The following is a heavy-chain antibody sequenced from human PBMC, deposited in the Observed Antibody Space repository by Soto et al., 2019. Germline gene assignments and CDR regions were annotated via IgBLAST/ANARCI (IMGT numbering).Heavy chain of an antibody. CDR2: ISWNSGSI. CDR3: AKDIIDRGCSSTSCYTGYYYGMDV. V-gene: IGHV3-9*01. J-gene: IGHJ6*02. CDR1: GFTFDDYA. Sequence: EVQLVESGGGLVQPGRSLRLSCAASGFTFDDYAMHWVRQAPGKGLEWVSGISWNSGSIGYADSVKGRFTISRDNAKNSLYLQMNSLRAEDTALYYCAKDIIDRGCSSTSCYTGYYYGMDVWGQGTTVTVSS. D-gene: IGHD2-2*02.